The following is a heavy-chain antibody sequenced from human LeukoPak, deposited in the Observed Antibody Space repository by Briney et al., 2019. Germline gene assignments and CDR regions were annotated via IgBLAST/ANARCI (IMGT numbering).Heavy chain of an antibody. J-gene: IGHJ4*02. CDR2: ISGSGGST. CDR3: AKDTLPTYYDILTGSPFDY. CDR1: GFTFDDYA. D-gene: IGHD3-9*01. Sequence: GGSLRLSCAASGFTFDDYAMHWVRQAPGKGLEWVSAISGSGGSTYYADSVKGRFTISRDNSKNTLYLQMNSLRAEDTAVYYCAKDTLPTYYDILTGSPFDYWGQGTLVTVSS. V-gene: IGHV3-23*01.